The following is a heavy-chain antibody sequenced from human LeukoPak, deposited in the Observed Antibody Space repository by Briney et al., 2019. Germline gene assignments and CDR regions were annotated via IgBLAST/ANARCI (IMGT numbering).Heavy chain of an antibody. J-gene: IGHJ4*02. CDR2: ISSGGGTI. V-gene: IGHV3-11*04. Sequence: NPGGPLRLSCAASGFTFSDYYMSWIRQAPGKGLEWVSSISSGGGTIYYSGSVKGRFTISRDNAKNSLYLQMNSLRAEDTAVYYCAGRSCTNGVCPFTYWGQGTLVSVTS. D-gene: IGHD2-8*01. CDR3: AGRSCTNGVCPFTY. CDR1: GFTFSDYY.